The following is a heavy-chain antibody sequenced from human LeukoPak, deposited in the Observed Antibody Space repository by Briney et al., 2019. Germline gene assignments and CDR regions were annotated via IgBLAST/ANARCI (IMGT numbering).Heavy chain of an antibody. CDR3: AAIYYYDSSGYLFDY. CDR2: IVVGSGNT. J-gene: IGHJ4*02. CDR1: GFTFTSSA. D-gene: IGHD3-22*01. V-gene: IGHV1-58*02. Sequence: ASVKVSCKASGFTFTSSAMRWVRQARGQRLERIGWIVVGSGNTNYAQKFQERVTITRDMSTSTAYMELSSLRSEDTAVYYCAAIYYYDSSGYLFDYWGQGTLVTVSS.